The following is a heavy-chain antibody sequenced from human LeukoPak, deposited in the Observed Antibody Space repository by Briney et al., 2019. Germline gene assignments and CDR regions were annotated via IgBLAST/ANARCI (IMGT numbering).Heavy chain of an antibody. V-gene: IGHV3-23*01. J-gene: IGHJ6*02. D-gene: IGHD6-19*01. Sequence: GGSLRLSCAASGFTFSSYAMSWVRQAPGKGLEWVSAISGSGGSTYYADSVKGRFTISRDNSKNTLYLQMNSLRAEDTAVYYCAKDQLAVAGTDYYYAMDVWGQGTTVTVSS. CDR3: AKDQLAVAGTDYYYAMDV. CDR2: ISGSGGST. CDR1: GFTFSSYA.